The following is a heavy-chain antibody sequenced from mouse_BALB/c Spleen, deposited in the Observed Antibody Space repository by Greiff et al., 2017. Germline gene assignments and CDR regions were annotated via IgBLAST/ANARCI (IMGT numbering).Heavy chain of an antibody. J-gene: IGHJ2*01. Sequence: QVQLQQSGAELVRPGASVTLSCKASGYTFTDYEMHWVKQTPVHGLEWIGAIDPETGGTAYNQKFKGKATLTADKSSSTAYMELRSLTSEDSAVYYCTRRGYGYNWGQGTTLTVSS. CDR3: TRRGYGYN. D-gene: IGHD1-2*01. V-gene: IGHV1-15*01. CDR1: GYTFTDYE. CDR2: IDPETGGT.